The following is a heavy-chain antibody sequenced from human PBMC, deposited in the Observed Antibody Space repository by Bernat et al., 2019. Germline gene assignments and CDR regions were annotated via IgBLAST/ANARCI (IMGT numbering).Heavy chain of an antibody. CDR2: IYYSGST. J-gene: IGHJ5*02. CDR1: GGSISSSSYY. Sequence: QLQLQESGPGLVKPSETLSLTCTVSGGSISSSSYYWGWIRQPPGKGLEWIGSIYYSGSTYYNPSLKSRVTISVDTSKNQFSLKLSSVTAADTAVYYCARTPEDIVVVVAAKGHGSWFDPWGQGTLVTVSS. D-gene: IGHD2-15*01. CDR3: ARTPEDIVVVVAAKGHGSWFDP. V-gene: IGHV4-39*01.